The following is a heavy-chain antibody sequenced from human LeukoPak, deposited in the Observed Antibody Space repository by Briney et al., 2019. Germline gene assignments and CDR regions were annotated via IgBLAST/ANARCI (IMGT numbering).Heavy chain of an antibody. CDR2: IKPDGSVK. D-gene: IGHD3-16*02. V-gene: IGHV3-7*01. Sequence: GGSLRLSCTASGFTLSRYWMSWVRQAPREGMEWVAKIKPDGSVKYDVGSAKGRFTISGDNAKNSVYLQMNRLRAEDTAVYYCARAGDLNAGFGGVIVTEYWGQGTLVTVSS. J-gene: IGHJ4*02. CDR3: ARAGDLNAGFGGVIVTEY. CDR1: GFTLSRYW.